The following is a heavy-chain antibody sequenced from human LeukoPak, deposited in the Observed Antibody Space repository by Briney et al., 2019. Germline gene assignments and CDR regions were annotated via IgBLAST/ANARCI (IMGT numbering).Heavy chain of an antibody. CDR2: MSFDGSQ. Sequence: GGSLSLSCALSGRPFSSSIMHWVRQAPGKGLEWVAGMSFDGSQYYVESVKGRFTISRDTSRNTLSLQMNSLGVDDTAVYWCASAGRLEGTNWGTIDSWGRGTLVNVYS. J-gene: IGHJ4*02. D-gene: IGHD7-27*01. V-gene: IGHV3-30*03. CDR1: GRPFSSSI. CDR3: ASAGRLEGTNWGTIDS.